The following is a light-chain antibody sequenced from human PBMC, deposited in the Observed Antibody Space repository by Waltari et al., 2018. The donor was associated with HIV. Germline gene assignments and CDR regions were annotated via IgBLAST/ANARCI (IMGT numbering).Light chain of an antibody. CDR3: CSYSRSASYV. CDR2: EVP. Sequence: QSALTQPASVSGSPGQSITISCTGTSSDVGGYNYVSWYQQHPGRAPKVLISEVPNRTAGVSARFSGSKSGNTASLTISVLLAEDDGDYYCCSYSRSASYVFGTGTKVTVL. CDR1: SSDVGGYNY. J-gene: IGLJ1*01. V-gene: IGLV2-14*03.